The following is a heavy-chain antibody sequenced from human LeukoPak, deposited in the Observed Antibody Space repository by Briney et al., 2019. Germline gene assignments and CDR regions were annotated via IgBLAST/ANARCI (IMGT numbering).Heavy chain of an antibody. D-gene: IGHD2-2*01. CDR1: GGSISSGSYY. J-gene: IGHJ4*02. Sequence: ASETLSLTCTVSGGSISSGSYYWSWIRQPAGKGLEWIGRIYTSGSTNYNPSLKSRVTISVDTSKNQFSLKLSSVTAADTAVYYCARFEVVPAAMLGGYFDYWGQGTLVTVSS. CDR2: IYTSGST. V-gene: IGHV4-61*02. CDR3: ARFEVVPAAMLGGYFDY.